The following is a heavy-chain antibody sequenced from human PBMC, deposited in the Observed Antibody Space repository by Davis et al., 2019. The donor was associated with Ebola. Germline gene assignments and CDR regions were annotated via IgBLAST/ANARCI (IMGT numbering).Heavy chain of an antibody. CDR2: IYYSGST. CDR3: ARDQTSYYDYIWGSYPTSSNWFDP. J-gene: IGHJ5*02. D-gene: IGHD3-16*02. Sequence: SETLSLTCAVYGGSFSGYYWSWIRQPPGKGLEWIGYIYYSGSTNYNPSLKSRVTISVDTSKNQFSLKLSSVTAADTAVYYCARDQTSYYDYIWGSYPTSSNWFDPWSQGTLVTVSS. CDR1: GGSFSGYY. V-gene: IGHV4-59*01.